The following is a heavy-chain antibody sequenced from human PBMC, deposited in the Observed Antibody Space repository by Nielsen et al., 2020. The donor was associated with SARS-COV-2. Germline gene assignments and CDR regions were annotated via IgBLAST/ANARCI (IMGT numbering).Heavy chain of an antibody. Sequence: WIRQPPGKGLEWIGSIYYSGSTYYNPSLKSRVTISVDTSKNQFSLKLSSVTAADTAVHYCARVPGYSSGGDYFDYWGQGTLVTVSS. V-gene: IGHV4-39*01. CDR3: ARVPGYSSGGDYFDY. J-gene: IGHJ4*02. CDR2: IYYSGST. D-gene: IGHD6-19*01.